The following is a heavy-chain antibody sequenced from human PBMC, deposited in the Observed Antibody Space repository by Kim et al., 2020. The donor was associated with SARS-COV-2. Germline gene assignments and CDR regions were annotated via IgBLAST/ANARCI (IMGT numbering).Heavy chain of an antibody. D-gene: IGHD3-10*01. CDR3: ASSIGSGDAFDI. CDR2: ISSNGGST. CDR1: GFTFSSYA. Sequence: GGSLRLSCAASGFTFSSYAMHWVRQAPGKGLEYVSAISSNGGSTYYANSVKGRFTISRDNSKNTLYLQMGSLRAEDMAVYYCASSIGSGDAFDIWGQGTMVTVSS. V-gene: IGHV3-64*01. J-gene: IGHJ3*02.